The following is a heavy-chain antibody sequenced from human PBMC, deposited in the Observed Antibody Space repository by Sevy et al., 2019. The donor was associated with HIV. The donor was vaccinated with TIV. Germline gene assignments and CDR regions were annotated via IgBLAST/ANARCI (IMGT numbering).Heavy chain of an antibody. J-gene: IGHJ3*02. CDR3: AGGRFDSTGSFDAFDI. D-gene: IGHD3-22*01. Sequence: GGSLRLSCAASGITFSGYAMNWVRQAPGKGLDWVSTIYGSAGVTYYADSVKGRFTISRDNSKKTLFLQMNNLRAEDTAVYYCAGGRFDSTGSFDAFDIWGRGTLVTVSS. CDR1: GITFSGYA. CDR2: IYGSAGVT. V-gene: IGHV3-23*01.